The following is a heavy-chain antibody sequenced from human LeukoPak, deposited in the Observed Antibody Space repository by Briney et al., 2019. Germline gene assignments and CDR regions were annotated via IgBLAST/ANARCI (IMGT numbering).Heavy chain of an antibody. D-gene: IGHD3-9*01. CDR3: ARVIDILTEADAFDI. CDR1: GFTFSSYW. V-gene: IGHV3-7*01. Sequence: GSLRLSCAASGFTFSSYWMSWVRQAPGKGLEWVANIKQDGSEKYYVDSVKGRFTISRDNAKNSLYLQMNSLRAEDTAVYYCARVIDILTEADAFDIWGQGTMVTVSS. CDR2: IKQDGSEK. J-gene: IGHJ3*02.